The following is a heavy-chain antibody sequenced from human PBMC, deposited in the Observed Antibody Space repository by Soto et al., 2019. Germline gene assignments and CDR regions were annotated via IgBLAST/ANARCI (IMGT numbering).Heavy chain of an antibody. CDR3: ARVKTVVRGVSYYFDY. CDR2: IYYSGST. V-gene: IGHV4-31*03. CDR1: GGSISSGGYY. J-gene: IGHJ4*02. D-gene: IGHD3-10*01. Sequence: SETLSLTCTVSGGSISSGGYYWSWIRQHPGKGLEWIGYIYYSGSTYYNPSLKSRVTISVDTPKNQFSLKLSSVTAADTAVYYCARVKTVVRGVSYYFDYWGQGTLVTVSS.